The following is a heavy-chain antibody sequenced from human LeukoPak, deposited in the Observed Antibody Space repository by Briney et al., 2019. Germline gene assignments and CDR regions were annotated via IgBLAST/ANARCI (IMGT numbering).Heavy chain of an antibody. CDR2: IWYDGRTK. D-gene: IGHD5-12*01. J-gene: IGHJ4*02. CDR1: GFTFSKYG. Sequence: GRSLRLSCAAPGFTFSKYGIHWVRQAPGKGLEWVAVIWYDGRTKYYADSVKGRFTISRDNSKNTLYLQMNSLRAEDTAVYYCARDFEYSSSTGVYWGQGTLVTVSS. V-gene: IGHV3-33*01. CDR3: ARDFEYSSSTGVY.